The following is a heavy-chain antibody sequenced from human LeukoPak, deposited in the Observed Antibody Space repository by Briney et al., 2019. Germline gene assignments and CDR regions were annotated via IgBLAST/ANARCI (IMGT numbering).Heavy chain of an antibody. Sequence: ASVEVLRKASGYTLTSYAISWVRQAPGQRLEWMGWISGYNGNTKYARKVQGRVTMTTDTSTSTAYMEQRSLRSDDTGVYYCARGYSYGSDYYYCMDVWGQGTTVTVSS. CDR3: ARGYSYGSDYYYCMDV. CDR2: ISGYNGNT. J-gene: IGHJ6*02. V-gene: IGHV1-18*01. CDR1: GYTLTSYA. D-gene: IGHD5-18*01.